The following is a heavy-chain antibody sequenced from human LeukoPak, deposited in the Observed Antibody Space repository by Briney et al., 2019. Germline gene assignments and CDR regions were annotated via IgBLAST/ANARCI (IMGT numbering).Heavy chain of an antibody. CDR1: GFTFSSYA. CDR3: AKGAPILRYFDWLHPTKAAFDI. J-gene: IGHJ3*02. Sequence: GGSLRLSCAASGFTFSSYAMSWVRQAPGKGLEWVSAISGSGGSTYYADSVKGRFTISRDNSKNTLYLQMNSLRAEDTAVYYCAKGAPILRYFDWLHPTKAAFDIWGQGTMVTVSS. D-gene: IGHD3-9*01. CDR2: ISGSGGST. V-gene: IGHV3-23*01.